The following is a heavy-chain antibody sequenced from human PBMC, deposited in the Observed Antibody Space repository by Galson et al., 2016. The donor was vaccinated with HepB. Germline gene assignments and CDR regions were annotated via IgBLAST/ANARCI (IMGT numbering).Heavy chain of an antibody. Sequence: SETLSLTCTVSGGSISNSSYYWAWIRQPPGKGLEWIGSMYYSGSTYYNSSLKSRVTISVDTSKNQFSLKLKSVTAADTAVYYCARRAATIYYYHGMDVWGQGTTLTVSS. D-gene: IGHD5-12*01. J-gene: IGHJ6*02. CDR2: MYYSGST. CDR1: GGSISNSSYY. V-gene: IGHV4-39*01. CDR3: ARRAATIYYYHGMDV.